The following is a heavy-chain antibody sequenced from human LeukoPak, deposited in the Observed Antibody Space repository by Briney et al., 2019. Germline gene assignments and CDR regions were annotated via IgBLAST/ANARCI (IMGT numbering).Heavy chain of an antibody. Sequence: PSETLSLTCAVYGGSFSGYYWSWIRQPPGKGLEWIGEINHSGSTNYNPSLKSRVTISVDTSKNQFSLKLSSVTAADTAVYYCARDRHSSGWYGDFDYWGQGTLVTVSS. CDR1: GGSFSGYY. D-gene: IGHD6-19*01. J-gene: IGHJ4*02. CDR2: INHSGST. V-gene: IGHV4-34*01. CDR3: ARDRHSSGWYGDFDY.